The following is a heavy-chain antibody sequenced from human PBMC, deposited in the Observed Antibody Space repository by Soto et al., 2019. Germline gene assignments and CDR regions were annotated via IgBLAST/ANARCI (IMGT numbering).Heavy chain of an antibody. D-gene: IGHD2-15*01. CDR1: GGSISSGDYY. J-gene: IGHJ4*02. Sequence: SETLSLTCTVSGGSISSGDYYWSWIRQPPGKGLEWVGYISYTGNAFYNPSLKGRLTISVDTSKNQFSLKLSSVTAADTAVYYCASRVVDVGYFDYWGQGTLVTVSS. CDR3: ASRVVDVGYFDY. V-gene: IGHV4-30-4*01. CDR2: ISYTGNA.